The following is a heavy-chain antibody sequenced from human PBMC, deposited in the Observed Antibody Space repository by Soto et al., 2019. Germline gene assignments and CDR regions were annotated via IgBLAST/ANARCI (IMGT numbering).Heavy chain of an antibody. V-gene: IGHV3-73*01. CDR3: TRQTDAVQWLVVPTDYNFDY. CDR2: IRSKTNSYAT. CDR1: GFTFGGSA. J-gene: IGHJ4*02. D-gene: IGHD6-19*01. Sequence: RRLSCAASGFTFGGSAMHWVRQASGKGLEWVGHIRSKTNSYATAYAESVKGRFTISRDDSMNTAYLQMNSLKTEDTAVYSCTRQTDAVQWLVVPTDYNFDYWGQGTLVTVSS.